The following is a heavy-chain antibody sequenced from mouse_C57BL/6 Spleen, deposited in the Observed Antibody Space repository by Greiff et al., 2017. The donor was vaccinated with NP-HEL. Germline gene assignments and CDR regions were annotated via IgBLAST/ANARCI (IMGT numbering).Heavy chain of an antibody. CDR3: AREGNYYCSSGDYFDY. CDR2: IDPSDSET. CDR1: GYTFTSYW. J-gene: IGHJ2*01. D-gene: IGHD1-1*01. Sequence: QVQLQQPGAELVRPGSSVKLSCKASGYTFTSYWMHWVKQRPIQGLEWIGNIDPSDSETHYNQKFKDKATLTVDKSSSTAYMQLSSLTSEDSAVYYCAREGNYYCSSGDYFDYWGQGITLTVSS. V-gene: IGHV1-52*01.